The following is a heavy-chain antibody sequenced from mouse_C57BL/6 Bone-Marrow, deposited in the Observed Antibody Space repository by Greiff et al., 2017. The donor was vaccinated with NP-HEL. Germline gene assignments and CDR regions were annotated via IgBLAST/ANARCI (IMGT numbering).Heavy chain of an antibody. V-gene: IGHV1-81*01. D-gene: IGHD2-1*01. CDR1: GYTFTSYG. CDR2: IYPRSGNT. Sequence: QVHVKQSGAELARPGASVKLSCKASGYTFTSYGISWVKQRTGQGLEWIGEIYPRSGNTYYNEKFKGKATLTADKSSSTAYMELRSLTSEDSAVYFCARVIYSYAMDYWGQGTSVTVSS. CDR3: ARVIYSYAMDY. J-gene: IGHJ4*01.